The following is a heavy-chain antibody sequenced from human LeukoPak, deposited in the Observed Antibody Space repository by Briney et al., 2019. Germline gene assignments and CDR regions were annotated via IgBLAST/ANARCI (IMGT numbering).Heavy chain of an antibody. D-gene: IGHD3/OR15-3a*01. CDR1: RLTLGNSW. Sequence: GGSLRLSCAAARLTLGNSWTHWVRQAPGKGLVWVSRINSDGTTTYYADSVKGRFTISRDNAKNTLFLQMNSLRPEDTALYYCASDPYLVNFWTGYPHYWGQGTLVTVSS. CDR3: ASDPYLVNFWTGYPHY. J-gene: IGHJ4*02. V-gene: IGHV3-74*01. CDR2: INSDGTTT.